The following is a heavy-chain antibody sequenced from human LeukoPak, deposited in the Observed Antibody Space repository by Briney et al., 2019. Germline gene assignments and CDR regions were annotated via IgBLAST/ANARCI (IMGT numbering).Heavy chain of an antibody. J-gene: IGHJ4*02. D-gene: IGHD1-26*01. CDR2: INTNGQTS. CDR3: VREGYGVGGAYDY. Sequence: PGGSLRLSCAASGFTFSSYPMHWVRQAPGKGLEHVSVINTNGQTSDYANSVKGRFTISRDNSKNTLYLQMGRLRPEDMAVYYCVREGYGVGGAYDYWGQGTLVTVSS. V-gene: IGHV3-64*01. CDR1: GFTFSSYP.